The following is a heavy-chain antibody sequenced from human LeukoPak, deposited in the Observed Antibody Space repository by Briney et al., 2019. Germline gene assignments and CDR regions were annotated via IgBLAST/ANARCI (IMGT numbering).Heavy chain of an antibody. CDR3: ARDRSLHYGSGSLDY. V-gene: IGHV3-33*01. Sequence: GGSLRLSCAASGFTFSSYGMHWVRQAPGKGLGWVAVIWYDGSNKYYADSVKGRFTISRDNSKNTLYLQMNSLRAEDTAVYYCARDRSLHYGSGSLDYWGQGTLVTVSS. J-gene: IGHJ4*02. D-gene: IGHD3-10*01. CDR1: GFTFSSYG. CDR2: IWYDGSNK.